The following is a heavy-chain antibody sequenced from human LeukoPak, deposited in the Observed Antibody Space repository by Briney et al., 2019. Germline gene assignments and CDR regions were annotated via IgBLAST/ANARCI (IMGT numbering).Heavy chain of an antibody. CDR2: ITSSSSYI. J-gene: IGHJ6*03. CDR1: GGSFSGYY. V-gene: IGHV3-21*01. CDR3: ARDNDYYYYMDV. Sequence: PSETLSLTCAVYGGSFSGYYWSWIRQPPGKGLEWVSSITSSSSYIYYADSVKGRFTISRDNAKNSLYLQMNSLRAEDTAVYYCARDNDYYYYMDVWGKGTTVTVSS.